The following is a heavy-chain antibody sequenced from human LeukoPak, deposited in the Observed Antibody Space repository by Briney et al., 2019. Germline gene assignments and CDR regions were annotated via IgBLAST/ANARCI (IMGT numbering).Heavy chain of an antibody. CDR1: GFTFSNYW. V-gene: IGHV3-7*03. CDR2: IKQDGSEE. D-gene: IGHD1-26*01. J-gene: IGHJ4*02. Sequence: SGRSLRLSCAASGFTFSNYWMSWVCQAPGKGLEWVAKIKQDGSEEYYVDSVKGRFTISRDNAKNSLFLQMNSLRVEDTAIYYCARGGSYPGCWGQGTLVTVSS. CDR3: ARGGSYPGC.